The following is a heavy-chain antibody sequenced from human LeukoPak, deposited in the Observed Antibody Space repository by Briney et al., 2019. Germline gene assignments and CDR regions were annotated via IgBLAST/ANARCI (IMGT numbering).Heavy chain of an antibody. V-gene: IGHV3-43D*04. Sequence: GGSLRLSCAASGFTFDDYAMHWVRQAPGKGLVWVSLISWDGGSTYYADSVKGRFTISRDNSKNSLYLQMNSLRAEDTALYYCAKDNRYSSGWYGAFDIWGQGTMVTVSS. CDR2: ISWDGGST. J-gene: IGHJ3*02. CDR1: GFTFDDYA. D-gene: IGHD6-19*01. CDR3: AKDNRYSSGWYGAFDI.